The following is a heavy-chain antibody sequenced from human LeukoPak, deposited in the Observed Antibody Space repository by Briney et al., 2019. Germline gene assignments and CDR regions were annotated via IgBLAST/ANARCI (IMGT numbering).Heavy chain of an antibody. Sequence: GGSLRLSCAASGFTFSSYGMHWVRQAPGKGLEWVAFIRYDGSNKYYADSVKGRFTISRDNSKNTLYLQMNSLRAEDTAVYYCAKDWVHCSSTSCYYNWFDPWGQGTLVTVSS. D-gene: IGHD2-2*01. J-gene: IGHJ5*02. CDR2: IRYDGSNK. CDR1: GFTFSSYG. CDR3: AKDWVHCSSTSCYYNWFDP. V-gene: IGHV3-30*02.